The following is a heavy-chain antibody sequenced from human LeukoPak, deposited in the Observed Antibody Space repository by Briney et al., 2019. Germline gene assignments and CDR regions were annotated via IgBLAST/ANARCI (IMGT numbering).Heavy chain of an antibody. J-gene: IGHJ4*02. Sequence: GGSLRLSCAASGFIFSTYSMNWVRQAPGKGLEWVSYVISSATTVYYADSVKGRFTISRDNAKNLVYLQMNSLRAEDTAVYYCARGGSHRTYFDYWGQGTLVTVSS. V-gene: IGHV3-48*04. CDR2: VISSATTV. D-gene: IGHD3-16*01. CDR1: GFIFSTYS. CDR3: ARGGSHRTYFDY.